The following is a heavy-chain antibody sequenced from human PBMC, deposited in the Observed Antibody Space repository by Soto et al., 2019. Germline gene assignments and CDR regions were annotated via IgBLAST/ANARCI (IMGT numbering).Heavy chain of an antibody. J-gene: IGHJ4*02. CDR2: INHSGST. CDR3: ARGYVSKRSRALDY. CDR1: GGSFSGYY. D-gene: IGHD3-10*02. V-gene: IGHV4-34*01. Sequence: SETLSLTCAVYGGSFSGYYWSWIRQPPGKGLEWIGEINHSGSTNYNPSLKSRVTISVDTSKNQFSLKLSSVTAADTAVYYCARGYVSKRSRALDYWGQGTLVTVS.